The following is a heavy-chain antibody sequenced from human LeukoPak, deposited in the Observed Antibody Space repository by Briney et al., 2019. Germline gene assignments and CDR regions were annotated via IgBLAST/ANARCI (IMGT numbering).Heavy chain of an antibody. D-gene: IGHD3-10*01. Sequence: ASVKVSCKASGYTFTGYYMHWVRQAPGQGLKWMGWINPNSGGTNYAQKFQGRVTMTRDTSISTAYMELSRLRSDDTAVYYCARDYGRQWDFDYWGQGTLVTVSS. CDR2: INPNSGGT. CDR3: ARDYGRQWDFDY. J-gene: IGHJ4*02. CDR1: GYTFTGYY. V-gene: IGHV1-2*02.